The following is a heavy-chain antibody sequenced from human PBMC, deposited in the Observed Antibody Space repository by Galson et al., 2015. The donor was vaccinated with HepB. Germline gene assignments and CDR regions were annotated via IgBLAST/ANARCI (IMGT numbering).Heavy chain of an antibody. CDR3: AKDVPYDSRY. CDR2: VSHDGSNT. Sequence: SLRLSCAASGFTFSTYGMHWVRQAPGKGLEWVAVVSHDGSNTDYADSVKGRFTISRDNSKNTLYLQMNSLRTEDAAVYYCAKDVPYDSRYWGQGTLVIVSS. J-gene: IGHJ4*02. V-gene: IGHV3-30*18. D-gene: IGHD3-22*01. CDR1: GFTFSTYG.